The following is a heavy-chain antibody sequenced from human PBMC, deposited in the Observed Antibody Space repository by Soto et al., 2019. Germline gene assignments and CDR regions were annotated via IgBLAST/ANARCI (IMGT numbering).Heavy chain of an antibody. V-gene: IGHV3-64D*06. CDR2: ISSNGGST. Sequence: GGSLRLSCSASGFTFSSYAMHWVRQAPGKGLEYVSAISSNGGSTYYADSVKGRFTISRDNSKNTLYLQMSSLRAEDTDLYDCVPPVGRGNDAFDIWGQGTMVTVSS. D-gene: IGHD3-16*01. CDR1: GFTFSSYA. J-gene: IGHJ3*02. CDR3: VPPVGRGNDAFDI.